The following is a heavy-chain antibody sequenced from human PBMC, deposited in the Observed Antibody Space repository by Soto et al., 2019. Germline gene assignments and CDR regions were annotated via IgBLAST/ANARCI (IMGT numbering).Heavy chain of an antibody. Sequence: ASVKVSCKASGGTFSSYAISWVRQAPGQGLEWMGGIIPIFGTANYAQKFQGRVTITADKSTSTAYMELSSLRSENTAVYYCARVVTIFRCDGMDVWGQGATVTVSS. J-gene: IGHJ6*02. V-gene: IGHV1-69*06. CDR3: ARVVTIFRCDGMDV. CDR1: GGTFSSYA. CDR2: IIPIFGTA. D-gene: IGHD3-3*01.